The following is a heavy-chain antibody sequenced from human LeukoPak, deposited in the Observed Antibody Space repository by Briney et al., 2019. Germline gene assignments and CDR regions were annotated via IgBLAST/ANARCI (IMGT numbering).Heavy chain of an antibody. V-gene: IGHV3-30*18. Sequence: YLTLSCAASGFTVNNNGMVWVGQAPGKGLEGGTVITYDGTNKAYAYSVKVPFTISRDITKTTLYLQMNRLRAQATAVYYCAKDNIGVGLRGITMVRGVSDYWGQGTLVTVSS. CDR1: GFTVNNNG. D-gene: IGHD3-10*01. CDR2: ITYDGTNK. J-gene: IGHJ4*02. CDR3: AKDNIGVGLRGITMVRGVSDY.